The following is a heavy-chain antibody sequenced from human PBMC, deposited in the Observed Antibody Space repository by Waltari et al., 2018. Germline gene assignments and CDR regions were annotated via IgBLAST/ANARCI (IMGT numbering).Heavy chain of an antibody. CDR2: IYYSGST. Sequence: QLQLQESGPGLVKPSETLSLTCTVSGGSISSSSYYWGWIRQPPGKGLEWSGSIYYSGSTYYTPSLKSRVTISVDTSKNQFSLKLSSVTAADTAVYYCERERASSQYGMDVWGQGTTVTVSS. J-gene: IGHJ6*02. CDR1: GGSISSSSYY. V-gene: IGHV4-39*07. D-gene: IGHD6-13*01. CDR3: ERERASSQYGMDV.